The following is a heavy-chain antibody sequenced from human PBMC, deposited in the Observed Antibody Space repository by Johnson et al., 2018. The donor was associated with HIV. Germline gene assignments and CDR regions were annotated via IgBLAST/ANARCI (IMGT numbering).Heavy chain of an antibody. CDR1: GFTFSAYY. Sequence: QVLLVESGGGLVKPGGSLRLSCAASGFTFSAYYMSWIRQAPGKGLECLAYISSSGSSVYYTDSVKGRFTISRDNTKNSLHLQMNSLRAEDTAVYYCARGHSDLVTASDIWGQGTMVTVSS. J-gene: IGHJ3*02. CDR3: ARGHSDLVTASDI. D-gene: IGHD2-21*02. V-gene: IGHV3-11*04. CDR2: ISSSGSSV.